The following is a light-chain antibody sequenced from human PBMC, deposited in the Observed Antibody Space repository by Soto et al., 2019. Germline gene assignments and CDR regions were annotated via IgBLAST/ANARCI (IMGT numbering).Light chain of an antibody. CDR3: SSYTTRSTWV. J-gene: IGLJ3*02. CDR2: EVS. V-gene: IGLV2-14*01. CDR1: SSDVGGYNS. Sequence: QSALTQPASVSGSPGQSITVSCTGTSSDVGGYNSVSWYQQHPGKAPKVIISEVSYRPPGVSNRFSGSKSGNTASLTISGLQAEDEADYYCSSYTTRSTWVFGGGTQLTVL.